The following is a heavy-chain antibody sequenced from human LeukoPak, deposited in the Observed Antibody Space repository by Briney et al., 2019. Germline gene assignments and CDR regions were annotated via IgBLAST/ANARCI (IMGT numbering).Heavy chain of an antibody. J-gene: IGHJ4*02. CDR2: ISSRSTYI. CDR1: GFIFSTYS. D-gene: IGHD1-26*01. Sequence: GGSLRLSCAASGFIFSTYSMNWVRQAPGKGLEWVSSISSRSTYIYYADSVKGRFTISRDNSKNTLDLQMTGLRAEDTAVYYCARERGRGRDSPWFDYWGQGTLVTVSS. V-gene: IGHV3-21*04. CDR3: ARERGRGRDSPWFDY.